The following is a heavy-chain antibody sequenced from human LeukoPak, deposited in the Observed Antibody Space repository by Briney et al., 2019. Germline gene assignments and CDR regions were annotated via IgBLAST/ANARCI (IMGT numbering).Heavy chain of an antibody. CDR2: ICYDGSKK. Sequence: PGGSLTLSCTASGFTFSDYDWNWVRQAPGKGLERMAFICYDGSKKYYVSSVKGRLPISRNVSKNTVFRQRSSLSPDYTAVNYCGKASGSFAYGFDYWGQGPLVTVVS. CDR3: GKASGSFAYGFDY. CDR1: GFTFSDYD. V-gene: IGHV3-30*02. J-gene: IGHJ4*02. D-gene: IGHD3-16*01.